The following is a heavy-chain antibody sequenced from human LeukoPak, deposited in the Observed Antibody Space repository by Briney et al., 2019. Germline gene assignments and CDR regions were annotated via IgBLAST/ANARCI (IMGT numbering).Heavy chain of an antibody. CDR1: GFSLSTSGMC. Sequence: SGPTLVNPTQTLTLTCTFSGFSLSTSGMCVSWIRQPPGKALEWLARIDWDDDKYYSTSLKARLTISKDTSKNQVVLTMTNMDPVDTATYYCARIRIDYGDSPFYFDYWGQGTLVTVSS. J-gene: IGHJ4*02. CDR2: IDWDDDK. V-gene: IGHV2-70*11. D-gene: IGHD4-17*01. CDR3: ARIRIDYGDSPFYFDY.